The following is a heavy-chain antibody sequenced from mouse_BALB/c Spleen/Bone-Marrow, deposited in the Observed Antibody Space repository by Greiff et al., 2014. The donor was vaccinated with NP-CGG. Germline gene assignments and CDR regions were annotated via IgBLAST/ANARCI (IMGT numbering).Heavy chain of an antibody. V-gene: IGHV1-14*01. D-gene: IGHD1-2*01. J-gene: IGHJ3*01. CDR2: INPYNDGT. CDR3: ARRQFITTAAWFAY. Sequence: VQLQQPEPELVKPGASVKMSCKASGYTFTSYVMHWVKQKPGQGLEWIGYINPYNDGTKYNEKFKGKATLTSDKSSSTAYMELSSLTSEDSAVYYCARRQFITTAAWFAYWGQGTLVTVSA. CDR1: GYTFTSYV.